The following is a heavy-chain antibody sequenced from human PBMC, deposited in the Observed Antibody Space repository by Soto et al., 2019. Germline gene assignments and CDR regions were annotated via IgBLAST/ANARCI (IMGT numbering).Heavy chain of an antibody. J-gene: IGHJ4*02. CDR3: AKEVTRWFGETHLDY. V-gene: IGHV3-30*18. CDR2: ISYDGSNK. Sequence: GSLRLSCAASGFTFSSYGMHWVRQAPGKGLEWVAVISYDGSNKYYADSVKGRFTISRDNSKNTLYLQMNSLRAEDTAVYYCAKEVTRWFGETHLDYWGQGTLVTVSS. D-gene: IGHD3-10*01. CDR1: GFTFSSYG.